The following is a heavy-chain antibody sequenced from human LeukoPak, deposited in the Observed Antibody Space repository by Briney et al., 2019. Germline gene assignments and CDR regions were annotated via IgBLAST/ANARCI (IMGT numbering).Heavy chain of an antibody. CDR3: ARDSVVVVAATIAHTDAFDI. J-gene: IGHJ3*02. D-gene: IGHD2-15*01. CDR2: IYTSGST. Sequence: PSGTLSLTCTVSGGSISSYYWSWIRQPAGKGLEWIGRIYTSGSTNYNPSLKSRVTMSVDTSKNQFSLKLSSVTAADTAVYYCARDSVVVVAATIAHTDAFDIWDQGTMVTVSS. V-gene: IGHV4-4*07. CDR1: GGSISSYY.